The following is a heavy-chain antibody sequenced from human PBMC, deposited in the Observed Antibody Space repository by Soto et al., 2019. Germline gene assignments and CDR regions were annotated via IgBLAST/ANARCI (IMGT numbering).Heavy chain of an antibody. CDR1: GGTFSSYA. D-gene: IGHD6-13*01. CDR2: IVPLFRTT. J-gene: IGHJ6*02. CDR3: ARGGYSSTWSNLLDRSGLDV. Sequence: QVQLVQSGAEANKPGSSVKVSCKTSGGTFSSYAISWVRQAPGHGLEWMGGIVPLFRTTNYSQKLQGRVTITADTSTDTVYMERSGLRSGETAVYYCARGGYSSTWSNLLDRSGLDVWGQGTTVTVSS. V-gene: IGHV1-69*06.